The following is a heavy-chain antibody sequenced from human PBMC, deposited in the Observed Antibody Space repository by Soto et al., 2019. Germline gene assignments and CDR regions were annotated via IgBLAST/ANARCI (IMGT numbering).Heavy chain of an antibody. CDR1: GYTFTSFA. CDR3: ARSIVVVTALDY. CDR2: IIAGNGNT. J-gene: IGHJ4*02. Sequence: ASVKVSCKASGYTFTSFAMHWVRQAPGQMLECMIWIIAGNGNTKYXXKVQVRVXXTRDTSASTAXVDLTXVTSEETDVYYCARSIVVVTALDYWGQGTLVTVSS. D-gene: IGHD2-21*02. V-gene: IGHV1-3*01.